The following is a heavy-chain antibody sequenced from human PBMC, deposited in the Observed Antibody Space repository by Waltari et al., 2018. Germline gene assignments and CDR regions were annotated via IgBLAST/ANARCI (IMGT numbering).Heavy chain of an antibody. D-gene: IGHD1-26*01. CDR2: GST. V-gene: IGHV3-23*01. J-gene: IGHJ4*02. CDR3: AKDRRRYSGSPQFDY. Sequence: GSTYYADSVKGRFTISRDNSKNTLYLQMNSLRAEDTAVYYCAKDRRRYSGSPQFDYWGQGTLVTVSS.